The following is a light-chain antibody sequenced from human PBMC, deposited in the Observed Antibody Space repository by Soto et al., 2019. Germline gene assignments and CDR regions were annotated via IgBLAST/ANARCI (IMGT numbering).Light chain of an antibody. CDR3: SSYTSSSTVV. CDR1: SSDVGGYKY. Sequence: QSALTQPASVSGSPGQSITVSCTGTSSDVGGYKYVSWYQHHPGRAPKLMIYEVSNRPSGVSHRFSGSKSGNTASLTISGLQPEDEADYYCSSYTSSSTVVFGGGTKLTVL. CDR2: EVS. V-gene: IGLV2-14*01. J-gene: IGLJ2*01.